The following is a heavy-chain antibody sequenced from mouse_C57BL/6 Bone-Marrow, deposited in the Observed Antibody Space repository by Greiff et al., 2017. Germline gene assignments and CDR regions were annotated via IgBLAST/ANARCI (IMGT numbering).Heavy chain of an antibody. J-gene: IGHJ3*01. CDR1: GYTFTSYW. CDR2: IHPNSGST. V-gene: IGHV1-64*01. D-gene: IGHD1-1*01. CDR3: ARGILRSAWFAY. Sequence: QVQLQQPGAELVKPGASVKLSCKASGYTFTSYWMHWVKQRPGQGLEWIGMIHPNSGSTNYNEKFKSKATLTVDKSSSTAYMQLSSLTSEDAAVYYCARGILRSAWFAYWGQGTLVTVSA.